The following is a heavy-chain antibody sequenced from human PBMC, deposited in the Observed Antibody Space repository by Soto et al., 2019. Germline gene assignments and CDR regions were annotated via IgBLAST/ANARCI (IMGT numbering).Heavy chain of an antibody. J-gene: IGHJ4*02. CDR3: AIVMVRGPWYYFDD. CDR1: GGSISSGGYY. Sequence: SETLSLTCTVSGGSISSGGYYWSWIRQHPGKGLEWIGYIYYSGSTYYNPSLKSRVTISVDTSKNQFSLKLSSVTAADTAVYYCAIVMVRGPWYYFDDWGQGTLVTVAS. V-gene: IGHV4-31*03. D-gene: IGHD3-10*01. CDR2: IYYSGST.